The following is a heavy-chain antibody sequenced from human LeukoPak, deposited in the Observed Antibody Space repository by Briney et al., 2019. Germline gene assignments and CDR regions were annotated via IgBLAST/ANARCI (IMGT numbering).Heavy chain of an antibody. J-gene: IGHJ4*02. CDR3: ARASDISWPFEN. CDR2: ISAKNGNT. D-gene: IGHD6-13*01. Sequence: GASVKISCKTSGYSFSNYGIVWVRQAPGQGLEWMGWISAKNGNTKNSQKVQGRVTMTTDSSTNIAYSDLRSLRSDDTAVYCARASDISWPFENWGQGTLVTVSS. V-gene: IGHV1-18*01. CDR1: GYSFSNYG.